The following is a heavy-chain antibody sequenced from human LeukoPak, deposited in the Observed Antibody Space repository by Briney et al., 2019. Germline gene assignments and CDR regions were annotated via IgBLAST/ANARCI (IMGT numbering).Heavy chain of an antibody. Sequence: SETLSLTCTVSGGSISSYYWSWIRQPAGKGLEWIGRIYTSGSTYYNPSLKSRVTISVDTSKNQFSLKLSSVTAADTAVYYCARQVLTGYYRLQYFDYWGQGTLVTVSS. CDR1: GGSISSYY. D-gene: IGHD3-9*01. CDR2: IYTSGST. J-gene: IGHJ4*02. V-gene: IGHV4-4*07. CDR3: ARQVLTGYYRLQYFDY.